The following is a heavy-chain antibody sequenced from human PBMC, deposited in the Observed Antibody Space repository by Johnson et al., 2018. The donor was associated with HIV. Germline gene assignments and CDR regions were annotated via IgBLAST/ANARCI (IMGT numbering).Heavy chain of an antibody. CDR2: VTGSGART. CDR1: GFTFSSYA. D-gene: IGHD1-14*01. CDR3: AKEGRYGAFPLWFDI. Sequence: VQLVESGGGLVQPGGSLRLSCAASGFTFSSYAMSWVRQAPGKGLEWVSSVTGSGARTYSHYADSVKGRFTISRDNSKNTLYLQMDSLRAEDTAVYYCAKEGRYGAFPLWFDIWGQGTMVTVSS. J-gene: IGHJ3*02. V-gene: IGHV3-23*04.